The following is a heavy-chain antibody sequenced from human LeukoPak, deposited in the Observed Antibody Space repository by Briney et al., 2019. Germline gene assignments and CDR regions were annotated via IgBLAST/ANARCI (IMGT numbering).Heavy chain of an antibody. Sequence: GGSLRLSCAASGFTFSNYAMSWVRQAPGKGLEWVSSISSSSSYIYYADSVKGRFTISRDNAKNSLYLQMNSLRAEDTAVYYCARDYLYAFDIWGQGTMVTVSS. V-gene: IGHV3-21*01. CDR3: ARDYLYAFDI. J-gene: IGHJ3*02. CDR2: ISSSSSYI. CDR1: GFTFSNYA.